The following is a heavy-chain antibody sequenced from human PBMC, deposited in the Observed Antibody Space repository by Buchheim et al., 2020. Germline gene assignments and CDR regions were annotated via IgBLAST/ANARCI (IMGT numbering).Heavy chain of an antibody. Sequence: EVQLVESGGGLVQPGGSLRLSCAASGFTFSSYWMSWVRQAPGKGLEWVGNIKQDGSEKYYVDSVKGRFTISRDNAKNSLYLQMNSLRAEDTAVYYCATGSRSGVSTKYAHYYWGQGTL. CDR1: GFTFSSYW. J-gene: IGHJ4*02. CDR3: ATGSRSGVSTKYAHYY. V-gene: IGHV3-7*01. D-gene: IGHD5/OR15-5a*01. CDR2: IKQDGSEK.